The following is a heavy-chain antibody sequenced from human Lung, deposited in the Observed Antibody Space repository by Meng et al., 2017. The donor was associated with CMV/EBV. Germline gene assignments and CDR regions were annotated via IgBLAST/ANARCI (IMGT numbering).Heavy chain of an antibody. CDR1: GFTFSSYG. CDR3: AKDQRIIRHCSSTSCYTWFDT. Sequence: SCAASGFTFSSYGMHWVRQAPGKGLEWVAFIRCDGSNKYYADSVKGRFTISRDNSKNTLYLQMNSLRAEDTAVYYCAKDQRIIRHCSSTSCYTWFDTWXQGTXVTVSS. D-gene: IGHD2-2*02. V-gene: IGHV3-30*02. J-gene: IGHJ5*02. CDR2: IRCDGSNK.